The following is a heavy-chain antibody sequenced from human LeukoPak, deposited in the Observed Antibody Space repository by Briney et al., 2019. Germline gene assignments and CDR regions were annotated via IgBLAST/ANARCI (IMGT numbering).Heavy chain of an antibody. V-gene: IGHV4-39*01. CDR2: IHYSVST. Sequence: SETLSLTCTVSGGSITSRTYYWGWIRQPPGKGLEWIGSIHYSVSTYYSPSLKSRVTISADTSRNQFFLHLNSVTAADTAVYYCARHPIEFGGSSGAFDIWAPGAMITVS. D-gene: IGHD6-6*01. CDR3: ARHPIEFGGSSGAFDI. J-gene: IGHJ3*02. CDR1: GGSITSRTYY.